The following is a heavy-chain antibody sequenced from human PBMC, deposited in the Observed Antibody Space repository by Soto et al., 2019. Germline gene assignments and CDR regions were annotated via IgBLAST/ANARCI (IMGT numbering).Heavy chain of an antibody. CDR1: GFTFSSYA. D-gene: IGHD2-8*02. CDR3: ATCRAGGVTPMAYYYYGMDV. J-gene: IGHJ6*02. CDR2: ISGSGGST. V-gene: IGHV3-23*01. Sequence: PGGSLRLSCAASGFTFSSYAMSWVRQAPGKGLEWVSAISGSGGSTYYADSVKGRFTISRDNSKNTLYLQMNSLRAEATAVYYCATCRAGGVTPMAYYYYGMDVWGQGTTVTVSS.